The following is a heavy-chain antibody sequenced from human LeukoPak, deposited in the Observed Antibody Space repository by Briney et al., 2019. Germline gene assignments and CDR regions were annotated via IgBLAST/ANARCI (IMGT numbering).Heavy chain of an antibody. CDR2: IKIKTHNYAT. D-gene: IGHD1-14*01. V-gene: IGHV3-73*01. J-gene: IGHJ4*02. Sequence: GGSLRLSCAASGFTFSDFPIHWVRQASGKGLEWIGLIKIKTHNYATTYAASIKGRFTFSRDDSQNMAYLQMTNLKTEDTAVYYCTPGDNWGQGTLVTVSS. CDR3: TPGDN. CDR1: GFTFSDFP.